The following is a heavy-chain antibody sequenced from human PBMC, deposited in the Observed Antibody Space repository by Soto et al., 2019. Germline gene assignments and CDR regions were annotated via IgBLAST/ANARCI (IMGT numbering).Heavy chain of an antibody. CDR1: GFPFSSFG. CDR2: TSYDGRNK. Sequence: QAQLVESGGGVVQPGRSLTLSCAASGFPFSSFGMNWVRQAPGKGLEWVAVTSYDGRNKFYADSVKGRFTISRDNSNNTLSLHMNSLRPEDTAMYYCAKGERAVALGAYYYYDMDVWGQGTTVIVSS. D-gene: IGHD1-1*01. CDR3: AKGERAVALGAYYYYDMDV. V-gene: IGHV3-30*18. J-gene: IGHJ6*02.